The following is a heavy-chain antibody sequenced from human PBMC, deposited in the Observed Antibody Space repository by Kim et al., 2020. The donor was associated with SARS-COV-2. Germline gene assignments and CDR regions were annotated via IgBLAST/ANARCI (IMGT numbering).Heavy chain of an antibody. D-gene: IGHD3-10*01. V-gene: IGHV4-34*01. J-gene: IGHJ4*02. CDR1: GGSFSGYY. CDR2: INHSGST. CDR3: ARSRVYYYGSGRLARKGFDY. Sequence: SETLSLTCAVYGGSFSGYYWSWIRQPPGKGLEWIGEINHSGSTNYNPSLKSRVTISVDTSKNQFSLKLSSVTAADTAVYYCARSRVYYYGSGRLARKGFDYWGQGTLVTVSS.